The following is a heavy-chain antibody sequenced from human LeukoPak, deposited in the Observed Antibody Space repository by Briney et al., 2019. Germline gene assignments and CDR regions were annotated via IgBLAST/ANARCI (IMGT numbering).Heavy chain of an antibody. V-gene: IGHV4-59*01. CDR3: ARDTGTVVDY. CDR1: GGSISTYY. D-gene: IGHD4-23*01. Sequence: SETLSLTCTVSGGSISTYYWSWIRQPPGKGLEWIGYIYYSGSTNYNPSLKSRVTTSVDTSKNQFSLKLGSVTAADTAVYYCARDTGTVVDYWGQGTLVTVSS. J-gene: IGHJ4*02. CDR2: IYYSGST.